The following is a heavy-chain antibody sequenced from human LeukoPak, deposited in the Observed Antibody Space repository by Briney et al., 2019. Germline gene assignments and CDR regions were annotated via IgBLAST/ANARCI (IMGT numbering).Heavy chain of an antibody. V-gene: IGHV1-2*02. Sequence: GAPVKVSCKASGYTFTGYYMHWVRQAPGQGLEWMGWINPNSGGTNYAQKFQGRVTMTRDTSISTAYMELSRLRSDDTAVYYCARGGITFASRDAFDIWGQGTMVTASS. CDR1: GYTFTGYY. CDR2: INPNSGGT. CDR3: ARGGITFASRDAFDI. J-gene: IGHJ3*02. D-gene: IGHD3-16*01.